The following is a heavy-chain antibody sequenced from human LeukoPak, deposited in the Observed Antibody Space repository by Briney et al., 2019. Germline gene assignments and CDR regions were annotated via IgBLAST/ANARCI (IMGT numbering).Heavy chain of an antibody. J-gene: IGHJ4*02. CDR2: IKEDGTEK. V-gene: IGHV3-7*05. Sequence: GGSLILSCAASGFTFSRYWMTWVRQAPGKGLEWVANIKEDGTEKYYVDSVKGRFTISRDNAKNSLYLQMNSLRAEDTAVYYCARDSEWGLLRSDYWGQGTLVTVSS. D-gene: IGHD1-26*01. CDR1: GFTFSRYW. CDR3: ARDSEWGLLRSDY.